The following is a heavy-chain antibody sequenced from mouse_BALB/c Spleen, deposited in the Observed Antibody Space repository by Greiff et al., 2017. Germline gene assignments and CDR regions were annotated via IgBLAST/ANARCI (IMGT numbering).Heavy chain of an antibody. CDR2: INPYNDGT. Sequence: EVKLMESGPELVKPGASVKMSCKASGYTFTSYVMHWVKQKPGQGLEWIGYINPYNDGTKYNEKFKGKVTLTSDKSSSTAYMELSSLTSEDSAVYYCARGRGSLDYWGQGTTLTVSS. CDR1: GYTFTSYV. J-gene: IGHJ2*01. V-gene: IGHV1-14*01. CDR3: ARGRGSLDY.